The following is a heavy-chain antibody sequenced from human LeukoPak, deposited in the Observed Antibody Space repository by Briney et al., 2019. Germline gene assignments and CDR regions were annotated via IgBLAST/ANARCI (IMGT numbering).Heavy chain of an antibody. CDR1: GFTFNNYI. D-gene: IGHD2-21*02. Sequence: GGSLRLSCEVSGFTFNNYIMHWVRQAPGKGLEWVALISFDERHKYYADSVKGRFSISRDNSNSSLSLHMNSLRTEDTAVYYCAKDKGAGDRYYYYGMDVWGQGTTVTVSS. CDR2: ISFDERHK. J-gene: IGHJ6*02. V-gene: IGHV3-30*04. CDR3: AKDKGAGDRYYYYGMDV.